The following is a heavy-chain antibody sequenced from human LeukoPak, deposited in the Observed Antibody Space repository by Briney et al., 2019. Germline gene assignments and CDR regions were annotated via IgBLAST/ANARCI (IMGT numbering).Heavy chain of an antibody. CDR2: ISYDGSNE. J-gene: IGHJ3*02. Sequence: PGGSLRLSCTASEFTFSNYAMHWVRQAPGKGLEWVALISYDGSNEYSADSVKGRFTISRDNSKNTLYLQMNSQRAEDTAVYYCARDRASGSLYDAFDIWGQGTMVTVSS. D-gene: IGHD1-26*01. V-gene: IGHV3-30-3*01. CDR1: EFTFSNYA. CDR3: ARDRASGSLYDAFDI.